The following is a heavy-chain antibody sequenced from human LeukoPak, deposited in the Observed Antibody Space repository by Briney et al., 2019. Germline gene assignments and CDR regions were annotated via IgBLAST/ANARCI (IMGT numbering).Heavy chain of an antibody. CDR1: GGSISSGNYY. D-gene: IGHD6-19*01. CDR3: ARAGGSVGWYGTIDS. CDR2: LYTSGTT. V-gene: IGHV4-61*09. J-gene: IGHJ4*02. Sequence: PSQTLSLTCTVSGGSISSGNYYWTWIRQPAGKGLEWIGHLYTSGTTSYNPSLQSRVTISADTSKHQFSLRLTSVTAADTAVYYCARAGGSVGWYGTIDSWGQGTLVTVSS.